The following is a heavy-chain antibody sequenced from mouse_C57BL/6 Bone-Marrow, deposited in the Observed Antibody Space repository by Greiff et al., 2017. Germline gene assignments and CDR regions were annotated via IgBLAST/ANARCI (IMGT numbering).Heavy chain of an antibody. J-gene: IGHJ1*03. Sequence: QVQLQQPGTELVKPGASVKLSCKASGYTFTSYWMHWVKQRPGQGLEWIGNINPSNGGTNYNEKFKGKATLTADKSSSTAYMELRSLTSEDSAVYFCARWRIYYDYDGVWWYFDVWGTGTTVTVSS. CDR3: ARWRIYYDYDGVWWYFDV. CDR1: GYTFTSYW. V-gene: IGHV1-53*01. CDR2: INPSNGGT. D-gene: IGHD2-4*01.